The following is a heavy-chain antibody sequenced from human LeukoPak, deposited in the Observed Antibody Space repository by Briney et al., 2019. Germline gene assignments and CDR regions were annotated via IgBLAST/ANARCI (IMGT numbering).Heavy chain of an antibody. J-gene: IGHJ3*02. Sequence: GGTLRLSCAASEFTFRDYIMSWNRQAQGKRQERVAYTNTAANTIYYADSMKGRFTISRDNAKNSLYLQMNTLRAEDTAVYYCARATYDSSAVDAFDIWGQGTMVTVSP. V-gene: IGHV3-11*01. CDR2: TNTAANTI. CDR1: EFTFRDYI. CDR3: ARATYDSSAVDAFDI. D-gene: IGHD3-22*01.